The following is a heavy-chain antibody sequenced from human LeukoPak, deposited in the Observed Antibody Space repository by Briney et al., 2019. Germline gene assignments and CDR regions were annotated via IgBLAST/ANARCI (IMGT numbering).Heavy chain of an antibody. CDR2: ISAYNGNT. V-gene: IGHV1-18*01. J-gene: IGHJ5*02. D-gene: IGHD1-14*01. CDR1: GYTFTSYG. CDR3: ARYEVVSGSSWFDP. Sequence: ASVKVSCKASGYTFTSYGISWVRQAPGQGPEWMGWISAYNGNTNYAQKLQGRVTMTTDTSTSTAYMELRSLRSDDTAVYYCARYEVVSGSSWFDPWGQGTLVTVSS.